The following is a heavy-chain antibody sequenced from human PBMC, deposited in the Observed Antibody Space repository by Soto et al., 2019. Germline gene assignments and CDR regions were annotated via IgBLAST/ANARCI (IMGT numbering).Heavy chain of an antibody. CDR1: GYTFTSYA. Sequence: QVQLVQSGAEVKKPGASVKVSCKASGYTFTSYAIHWVRQAPGQRLEWMGWINAGNGNTKYSQKFQGRITITTDTSASTAYMELSSLRAEATAVYYCARNRDTSSSSLWFDPWGQGTLVTVSS. CDR3: ARNRDTSSSSLWFDP. V-gene: IGHV1-3*01. CDR2: INAGNGNT. D-gene: IGHD6-13*01. J-gene: IGHJ5*02.